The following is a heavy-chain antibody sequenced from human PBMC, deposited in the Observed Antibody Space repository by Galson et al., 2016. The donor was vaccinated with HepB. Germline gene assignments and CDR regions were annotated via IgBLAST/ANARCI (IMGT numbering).Heavy chain of an antibody. CDR1: GAPISSTSSY. J-gene: IGHJ4*02. CDR2: IYYSGTT. D-gene: IGHD2-15*01. V-gene: IGHV4-39*01. Sequence: ETLSLTCNVSGAPISSTSSYWGWIRQPPGKGLEWIASIYYSGTTYYNASLRSRLTISADTSKNQFSLRLSSVTAADTAVYYCARTLTPTNQYFFNSWGQGTLVTVSS. CDR3: ARTLTPTNQYFFNS.